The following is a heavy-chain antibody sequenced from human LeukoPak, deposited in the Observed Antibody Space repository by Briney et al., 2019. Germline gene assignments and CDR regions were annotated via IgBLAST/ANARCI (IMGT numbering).Heavy chain of an antibody. D-gene: IGHD1-26*01. CDR1: GGSISTYY. V-gene: IGHV4-59*04. CDR3: SRLREGSPGDY. CDR2: IYYSGIT. Sequence: SETLSLTCSVSGGSISTYYWNWIRQPPGKGLEWIGSIYYSGITYYNPSLKSRVTISVDTSRNHFSLKLTSVSAADTAVYYCSRLREGSPGDYWGQGTLVTVSS. J-gene: IGHJ4*02.